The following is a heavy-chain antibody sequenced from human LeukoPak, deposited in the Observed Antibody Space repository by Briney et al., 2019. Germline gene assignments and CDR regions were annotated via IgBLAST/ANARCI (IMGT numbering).Heavy chain of an antibody. D-gene: IGHD3-22*01. J-gene: IGHJ4*02. CDR3: TYYYDSSGYFVDY. Sequence: GASVKVSCKASGYTFTSYAMNWVRQAPGQGLEWMGRIIPILGRANYAQKFQGRVTITADKSTSTAYMELSSLRSEDTAVYYCTYYYDSSGYFVDYWGQGTLVTVSS. V-gene: IGHV1-69*04. CDR2: IIPILGRA. CDR1: GYTFTSYA.